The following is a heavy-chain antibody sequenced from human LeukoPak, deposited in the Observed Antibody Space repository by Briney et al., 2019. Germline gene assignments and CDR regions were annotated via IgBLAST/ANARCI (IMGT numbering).Heavy chain of an antibody. J-gene: IGHJ6*02. D-gene: IGHD3-16*01. CDR3: ARGGGLDV. CDR2: INHNGNVN. Sequence: PGGSLRLSCAVSGFTFSNAWMSWVRQAPGKGLEWVASINHNGNVNYYVDSVKGRFTISRDNAKNSLYLQMSNLRAEDTAVYFCARGGGLDVWGQGATVTVSS. V-gene: IGHV3-7*03. CDR1: GFTFSNAW.